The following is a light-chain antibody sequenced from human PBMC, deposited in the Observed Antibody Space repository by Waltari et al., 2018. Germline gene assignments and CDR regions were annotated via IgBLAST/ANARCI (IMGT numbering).Light chain of an antibody. Sequence: QSALTQPASVSGSPGQSTTISCTGTSSEVGGDNYVSCYQQHPGKAPKLMICEVSNRPSGVSNRFAGSKSGNTASLTISGLQAEDEADYYCSSYTSSSTLYVFGTGTKVTVL. CDR2: EVS. J-gene: IGLJ1*01. V-gene: IGLV2-14*01. CDR1: SSEVGGDNY. CDR3: SSYTSSSTLYV.